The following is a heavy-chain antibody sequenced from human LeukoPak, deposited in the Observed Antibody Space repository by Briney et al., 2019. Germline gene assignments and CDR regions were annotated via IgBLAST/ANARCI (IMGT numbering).Heavy chain of an antibody. D-gene: IGHD5-18*01. CDR2: FDPEDGET. Sequence: ASVKVSCKVSGYTLTELSMHWVRQAPGKGLEWMGGFDPEDGETIYAQKFQGRVTMTEDTSTDTAYMELSSLRSEDTAVYYCATGVYSYGSFDYWGQGTLVTVSP. CDR3: ATGVYSYGSFDY. J-gene: IGHJ4*02. V-gene: IGHV1-24*01. CDR1: GYTLTELS.